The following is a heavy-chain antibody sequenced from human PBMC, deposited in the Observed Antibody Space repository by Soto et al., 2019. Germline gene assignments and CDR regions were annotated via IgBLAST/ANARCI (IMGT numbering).Heavy chain of an antibody. D-gene: IGHD3-10*01. V-gene: IGHV3-64*01. J-gene: IGHJ4*02. CDR3: ERRGYGFCVDY. CDR1: GFTFSSYA. Sequence: EVQLVESGGGLVQPGGSLRLSCAASGFTFSSYAMHWVRQAPGKGLEYVSVISGNGGITYYANSVKGRFTISTDNYMNTLRLQMGSLRAEDMAVYYCERRGYGFCVDYWGQGTMVTVSS. CDR2: ISGNGGIT.